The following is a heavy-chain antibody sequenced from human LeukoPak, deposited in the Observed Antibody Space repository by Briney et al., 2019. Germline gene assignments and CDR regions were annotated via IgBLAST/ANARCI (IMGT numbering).Heavy chain of an antibody. CDR2: RNGGST. CDR1: GFTFDDYG. J-gene: IGHJ5*02. D-gene: IGHD1-26*01. Sequence: PGGSLRLSCAASGFTFDDYGLSWVRQAPGKGLEWVSGRNGGSTGYADSVKGRFTISRDNAKKSLYLQMHSLRAEDTGVYYCAKDYRAHPLRPNWLDPWGQGTLVTVSS. CDR3: AKDYRAHPLRPNWLDP. V-gene: IGHV3-20*04.